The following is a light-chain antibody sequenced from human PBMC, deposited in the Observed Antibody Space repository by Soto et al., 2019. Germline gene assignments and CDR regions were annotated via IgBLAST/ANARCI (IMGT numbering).Light chain of an antibody. V-gene: IGKV1-39*01. CDR3: QKYNSAPWT. CDR2: AAS. CDR1: QSISTY. Sequence: DIQMTQSPSSLSASVGDRVTISCRASQSISTYLNWYQQRPGKAPRLLIYAASSVQTGVPPRFSGSGSGTDFTLTISSLQPEDVATYYCQKYNSAPWTFGQGTKVDI. J-gene: IGKJ1*01.